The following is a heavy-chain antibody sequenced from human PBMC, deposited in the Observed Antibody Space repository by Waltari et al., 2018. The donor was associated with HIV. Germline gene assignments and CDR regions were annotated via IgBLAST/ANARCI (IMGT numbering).Heavy chain of an antibody. CDR3: ARSYCSSTSCYAVGALDI. V-gene: IGHV4-39*01. CDR1: GGSISSTSYY. J-gene: IGHJ3*02. Sequence: QLQLQESGPGLVKPSETLSLTCTVSGGSISSTSYYWGWIRQPPGKGLQWIGSIYYSGNPYSTPSLKSRVTISVDTSKNQFSLKLGSVTAADTAVYYCARSYCSSTSCYAVGALDIWGQGTMVTVSA. D-gene: IGHD2-2*01. CDR2: IYYSGNP.